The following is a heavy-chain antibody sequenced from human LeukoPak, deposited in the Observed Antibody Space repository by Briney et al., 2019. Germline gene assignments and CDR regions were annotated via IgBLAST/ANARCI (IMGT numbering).Heavy chain of an antibody. CDR1: GYSISSGYY. Sequence: SETLSLTCTVSGYSISSGYYWGWIRQPPGKGLEWIGSIYYSGSTYYNPSLKSRVTISVDTSKNQFSLKLSSVTAADTAVYYCARLLPYYYDSSGLGPTFSFDDAFDIWGQGTMVTVSS. J-gene: IGHJ3*02. CDR3: ARLLPYYYDSSGLGPTFSFDDAFDI. V-gene: IGHV4-38-2*02. D-gene: IGHD3-22*01. CDR2: IYYSGST.